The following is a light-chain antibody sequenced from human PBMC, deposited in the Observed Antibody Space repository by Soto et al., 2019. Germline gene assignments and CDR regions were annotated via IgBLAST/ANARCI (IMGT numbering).Light chain of an antibody. V-gene: IGLV2-23*01. CDR3: CSYAVSGSYA. Sequence: QSALTQPASVSASPGQSITISCTGTNNDVGSYDLVSWYQQHPGKAPKLMIYEAIRRPSGVFDRFSGSKSGNTASLTVSGLQAEYVVDYYCCSYAVSGSYAFGSATMIT. CDR1: NNDVGSYDL. CDR2: EAI. J-gene: IGLJ1*01.